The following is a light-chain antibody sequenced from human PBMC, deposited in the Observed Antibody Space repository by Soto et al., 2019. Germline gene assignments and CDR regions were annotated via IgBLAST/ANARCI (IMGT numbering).Light chain of an antibody. CDR3: QVWDSTNDHFV. Sequence: SYALTQPPSVSVAPGQTARITCGGNNIGRKGVHWYQQKPGQAPVLAVFDDSDRPSGIPERFSGSNSGNTATLTISSVEAGDEADYFCQVWDSTNDHFVFGTGTKVTV. CDR2: DDS. J-gene: IGLJ1*01. V-gene: IGLV3-21*02. CDR1: NIGRKG.